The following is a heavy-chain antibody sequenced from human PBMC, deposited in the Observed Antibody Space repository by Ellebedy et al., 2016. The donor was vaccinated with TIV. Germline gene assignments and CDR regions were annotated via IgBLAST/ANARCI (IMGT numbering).Heavy chain of an antibody. CDR2: ISADSANT. D-gene: IGHD3-22*01. J-gene: IGHJ4*02. V-gene: IGHV1-18*01. Sequence: ATVKVSCKASGYTFSTYGFTWVRQAPGQGLEWMGWISADSANTNYAQNFQGRVTMTRDTSTNTAYMELRSLRPDDTAIYYCARDGYYYDSSSYFLDYWGQGTLVTVSS. CDR3: ARDGYYYDSSSYFLDY. CDR1: GYTFSTYG.